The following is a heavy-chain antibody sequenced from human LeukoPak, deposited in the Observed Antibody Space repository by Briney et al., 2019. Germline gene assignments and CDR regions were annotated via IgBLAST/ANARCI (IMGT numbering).Heavy chain of an antibody. J-gene: IGHJ6*02. D-gene: IGHD3-16*01. Sequence: GGSLRLSCAASGFTFSSYWMNWARQAPGKGLEWVASINHNGNVNYYVDSVKGRFTISRDSAKNSLYLQMSNLRAEDTAVYFCARGGGLDVWGQGATVTVSS. CDR1: GFTFSSYW. CDR2: INHNGNVN. CDR3: ARGGGLDV. V-gene: IGHV3-7*03.